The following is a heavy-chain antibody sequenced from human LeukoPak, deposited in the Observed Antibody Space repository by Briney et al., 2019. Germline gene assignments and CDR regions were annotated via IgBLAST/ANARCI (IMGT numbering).Heavy chain of an antibody. V-gene: IGHV3-21*01. Sequence: GSLRLSCAASGFTFSDYSMNWVRQAPGKGLEWVSSISSSSGYIYYADSMKGRFTISRDNAKNSLYPQMNSLRAEDTAVYYCARDLEKTLGVGNAFDIWGQGTMVTVSS. D-gene: IGHD1-1*01. J-gene: IGHJ3*02. CDR2: ISSSSGYI. CDR1: GFTFSDYS. CDR3: ARDLEKTLGVGNAFDI.